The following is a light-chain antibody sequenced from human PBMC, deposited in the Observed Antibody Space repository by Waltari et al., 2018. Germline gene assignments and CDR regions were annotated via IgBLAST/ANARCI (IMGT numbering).Light chain of an antibody. CDR2: ENN. CDR1: SSNIGNKY. J-gene: IGLJ3*02. CDR3: GAWDSSLNAWV. Sequence: QSVLTQPPSVSAAPGQKVTISCSGSSSNIGNKYVSWYQQLPGTAPKLLIYENNKRPSWIPDRFSGSESDTSATLGITGLQTGDEADYYCGAWDSSLNAWVFGGGTKVTVL. V-gene: IGLV1-51*02.